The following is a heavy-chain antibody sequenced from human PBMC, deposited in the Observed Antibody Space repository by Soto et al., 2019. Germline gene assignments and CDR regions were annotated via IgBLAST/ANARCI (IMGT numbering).Heavy chain of an antibody. CDR2: ISAYTGNT. V-gene: IGHV1-18*01. CDR1: GYTFTTFG. D-gene: IGHD4-4*01. Sequence: GASVKVSCKASGYTFTTFGISWVRQAPGQGLEWMGWISAYTGNTNYAQRLQGRVTMTTDTSTNTAYMELRGLRSDDTAVYYCARCGYSNYDWFDPWGQGTLVTVSS. J-gene: IGHJ5*02. CDR3: ARCGYSNYDWFDP.